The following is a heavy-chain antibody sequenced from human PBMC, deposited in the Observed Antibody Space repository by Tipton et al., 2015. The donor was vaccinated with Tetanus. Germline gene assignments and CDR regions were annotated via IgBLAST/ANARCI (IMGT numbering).Heavy chain of an antibody. CDR2: IIPIFGTA. D-gene: IGHD3-22*01. Sequence: QSGPEVKKPGSSVKVSCKASGGTFSSYAISRVRQAPGQGLEWMGGIIPIFGTANYAQKFQGRVTITADKSTSTAYMELSSLRSEDTAVYYCARGGYYDSSGPYYFDYWGQGTLVTVSS. CDR3: ARGGYYDSSGPYYFDY. V-gene: IGHV1-69*06. CDR1: GGTFSSYA. J-gene: IGHJ4*02.